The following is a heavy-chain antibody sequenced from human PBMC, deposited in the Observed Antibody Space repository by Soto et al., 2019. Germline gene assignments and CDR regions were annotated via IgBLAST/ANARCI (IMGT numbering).Heavy chain of an antibody. V-gene: IGHV1-46*03. CDR1: GYTFTSYY. J-gene: IGHJ4*02. Sequence: QVQLVQSGAEVKKPGASVKVSCKASGYTFTSYYMHWVRQAPGQGLEWMGIINPSGGSTSYAQKFQGRVTMTRDTSTSTVYMELSSLRSEDTAVYYCARSARHCTNGVCYFDYWGQGTLVTVSS. CDR2: INPSGGST. CDR3: ARSARHCTNGVCYFDY. D-gene: IGHD2-8*01.